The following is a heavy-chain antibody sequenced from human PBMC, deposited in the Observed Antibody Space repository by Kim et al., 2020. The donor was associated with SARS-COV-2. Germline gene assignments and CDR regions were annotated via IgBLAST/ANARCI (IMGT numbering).Heavy chain of an antibody. Sequence: GGSLRLSCAASGFTFSNALMNWVRQAPGKGLEWVGRIKSKTNGGTTAYGAPVKGRFTISRDDSKNTLYLQMNSLKTEDTAVYYCTSDLGDYCAGDCYSRVWGQGTTVTVSS. CDR1: GFTFSNAL. J-gene: IGHJ6*02. D-gene: IGHD2-21*02. V-gene: IGHV3-15*01. CDR3: TSDLGDYCAGDCYSRV. CDR2: IKSKTNGGTT.